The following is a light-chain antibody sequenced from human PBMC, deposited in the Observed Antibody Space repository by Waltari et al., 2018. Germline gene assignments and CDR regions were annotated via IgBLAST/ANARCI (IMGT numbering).Light chain of an antibody. CDR1: SSAIGGYAF. CDR3: TSYTTSTTVL. J-gene: IGLJ3*02. V-gene: IGLV2-14*01. Sequence: QSALTQPAPVSGSPGRSITLSCPGTSSAIGGYAFFSWYQQYPGMAPKLMIYEVTNRPSGVSGRFSGSKSGTTASLTISGLQPEDEADYYCTSYTTSTTVLFGGGTKVTVL. CDR2: EVT.